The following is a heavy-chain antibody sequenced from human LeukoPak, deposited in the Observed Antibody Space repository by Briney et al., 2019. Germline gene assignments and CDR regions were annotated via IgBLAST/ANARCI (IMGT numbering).Heavy chain of an antibody. J-gene: IGHJ4*02. CDR3: ATTPALAVAGTLDPKE. CDR1: GGSISSSSYY. V-gene: IGHV4-39*01. CDR2: IFYSGST. D-gene: IGHD6-19*01. Sequence: TSETLSLTCTVSGGSISSSSYYWGWIRQSPGKGLEWIGSIFYSGSTYYNPSLKSRVTISIDTSENQFSLKLSSVTAADTAMYYCATTPALAVAGTLDPKEWGQGTLVTVSS.